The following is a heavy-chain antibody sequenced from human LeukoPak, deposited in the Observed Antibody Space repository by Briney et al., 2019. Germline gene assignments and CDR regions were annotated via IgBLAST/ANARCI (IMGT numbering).Heavy chain of an antibody. J-gene: IGHJ3*02. CDR2: IRKKANSYST. V-gene: IGHV3-72*01. CDR1: GFTFSSYW. D-gene: IGHD3-16*01. Sequence: GGSLRLSCAASGFTFSSYWMHWVRQAPGKGLEWVGRIRKKANSYSTEYAASVKGRFTISRDDSKNSLYLQMNSLKTEDTAVYYCARSDSYAAFDIWGQGTMVTVSS. CDR3: ARSDSYAAFDI.